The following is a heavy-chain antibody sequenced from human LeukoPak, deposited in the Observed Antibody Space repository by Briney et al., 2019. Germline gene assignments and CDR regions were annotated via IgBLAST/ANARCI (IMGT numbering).Heavy chain of an antibody. V-gene: IGHV4-61*02. J-gene: IGHJ4*02. CDR3: ARDPLGY. CDR1: GGSISSGSHY. D-gene: IGHD3-16*01. Sequence: SQTLSLTCTVSGGSISSGSHYWSWIRQPAGKGLEWIGRIYTSGSTNYNPSLKSRVTISVDTSKNQFSLKLRSVTAADTAVYYCARDPLGYWGQGTLVTVSS. CDR2: IYTSGST.